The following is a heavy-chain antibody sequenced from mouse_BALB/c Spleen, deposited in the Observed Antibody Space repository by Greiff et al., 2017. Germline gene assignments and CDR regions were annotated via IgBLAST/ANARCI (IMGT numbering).Heavy chain of an antibody. CDR3: AREGGFAY. Sequence: EVQLQQSGPGLVKPGASVKLSCKASGYTFTSYVMHWVQQKPGQGLEWIGYINPYNDGTKYNEKFKGKTTLTSDNSSSTAYMELSSLTSEDAAVYYCAREGGFAYWGQGTTLTVSA. CDR1: GYTFTSYV. V-gene: IGHV1-14*01. CDR2: INPYNDGT. J-gene: IGHJ2*01.